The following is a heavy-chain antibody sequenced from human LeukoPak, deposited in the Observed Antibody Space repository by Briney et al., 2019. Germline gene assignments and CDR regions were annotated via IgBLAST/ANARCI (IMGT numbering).Heavy chain of an antibody. Sequence: SETLSLTCAVSGYSISSGYYWGWIRQPPGKGLEWIGSIYHSGSTYYNPSLKSRVTISVDTSKNQFSLKLSSVTAADTAVYYCARALYRGYSYGYVGGDWFDPWGQGTLVTVSS. J-gene: IGHJ5*02. CDR3: ARALYRGYSYGYVGGDWFDP. CDR2: IYHSGST. V-gene: IGHV4-38-2*01. CDR1: GYSISSGYY. D-gene: IGHD5-18*01.